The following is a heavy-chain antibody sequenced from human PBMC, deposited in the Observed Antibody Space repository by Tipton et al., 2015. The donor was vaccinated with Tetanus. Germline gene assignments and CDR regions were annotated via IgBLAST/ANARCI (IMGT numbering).Heavy chain of an antibody. CDR3: ARAVRFYYDSSTYYQYYFDS. CDR2: IYYTGST. D-gene: IGHD3-22*01. Sequence: TLSLTCTVSGGSISSGTFYWDWLRQPPGKPLEWIGNIYYTGSTLQNPSLKSRVTMSLDRSKNQFYLEVRSVTAADTAVYYCARAVRFYYDSSTYYQYYFDSWGQGTLVTVSS. CDR1: GGSISSGTFY. J-gene: IGHJ4*02. V-gene: IGHV4-39*01.